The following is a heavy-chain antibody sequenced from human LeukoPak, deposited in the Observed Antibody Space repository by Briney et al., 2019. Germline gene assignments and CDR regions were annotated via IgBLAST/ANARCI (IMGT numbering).Heavy chain of an antibody. Sequence: SVKVSCKASGDTFSSYAISWVRQAPRQGLEWMGGIIPIFGTANYAQKFQGRVTITADESTSTAYMELSSLRSEDTAVYYCARASTISLAFDYWGQGTLVTVSS. CDR3: ARASTISLAFDY. V-gene: IGHV1-69*13. D-gene: IGHD3-9*01. CDR2: IIPIFGTA. CDR1: GDTFSSYA. J-gene: IGHJ4*02.